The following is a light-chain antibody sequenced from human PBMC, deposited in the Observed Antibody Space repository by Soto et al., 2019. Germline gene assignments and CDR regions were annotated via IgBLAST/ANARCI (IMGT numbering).Light chain of an antibody. J-gene: IGKJ1*01. Sequence: EIVLPQSPATLSLPPGERATLSCRASQSVSSYLAWYQQKPGQAPRLLIYDASNRATGIPARFSGSGSGTDFTLTISSLEPEDFAAYYCQQRSNWPRTFGQGTKVDIK. CDR1: QSVSSY. V-gene: IGKV3-11*01. CDR3: QQRSNWPRT. CDR2: DAS.